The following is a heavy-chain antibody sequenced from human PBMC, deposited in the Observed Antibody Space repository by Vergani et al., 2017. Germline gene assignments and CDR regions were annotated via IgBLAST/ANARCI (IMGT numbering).Heavy chain of an antibody. Sequence: QMQLQESGPGLVKASETLSLTCTVSGDSIISRSYYWGWIRQPPGKGLVWIGSSYNSGNGDSSSSLKSRVTISADTSKNQFSLRLTSGTAADTAVYYCASGKYYSDSTSHFRGRYFDVWGRGTLVTVPS. CDR3: ASGKYYSDSTSHFRGRYFDV. D-gene: IGHD3-16*01. J-gene: IGHJ2*01. V-gene: IGHV4-39*01. CDR2: SYNSGNG. CDR1: GDSIISRSYY.